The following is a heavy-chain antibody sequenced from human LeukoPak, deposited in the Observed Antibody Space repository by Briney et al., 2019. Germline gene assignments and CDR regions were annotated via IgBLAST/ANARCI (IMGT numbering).Heavy chain of an antibody. CDR2: IYYSGST. V-gene: IGHV4-31*03. CDR1: GGSISSGGYY. J-gene: IGHJ6*02. Sequence: PSETLSLTCTVSGGSISSGGYYWSWIRQHPGKGLEWIGYIYYSGSTYYNPSLKSRVTISVDTSKNQFSLKLSSVTAADTAVYYCARDLSLGVVTTYGMDVWGQGTTVTVSS. D-gene: IGHD3-3*01. CDR3: ARDLSLGVVTTYGMDV.